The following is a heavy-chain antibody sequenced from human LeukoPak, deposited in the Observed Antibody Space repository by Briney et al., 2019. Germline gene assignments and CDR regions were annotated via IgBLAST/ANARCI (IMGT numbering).Heavy chain of an antibody. CDR2: INPNSGGT. V-gene: IGHV1-2*02. D-gene: IGHD4-17*01. CDR1: GYTYTGYY. Sequence: ASVKVACKDSGYTYTGYYMHWVRPAPGQGLEWMGWINPNSGGTHYAQKVQGRVTMTNDTSISTAYLEVSRLRSDDTAVYYCARDGNGDWCFDYWGQGTLVTVSS. CDR3: ARDGNGDWCFDY. J-gene: IGHJ4*02.